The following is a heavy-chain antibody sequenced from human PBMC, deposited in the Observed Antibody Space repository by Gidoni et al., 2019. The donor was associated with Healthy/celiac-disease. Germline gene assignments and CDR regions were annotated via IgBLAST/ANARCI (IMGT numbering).Heavy chain of an antibody. D-gene: IGHD3-10*01. CDR3: ARGDGYYGSGSSYYYYYGMDV. J-gene: IGHJ6*02. CDR2: IGTAGYT. CDR1: GFTFSSYA. Sequence: EVQLVESGGGLVQPGGSLRLSCAASGFTFSSYALHWVRQATGKGLEWVSAIGTAGYTYYPGSVKGRFTISRENAKNSLYLQMNSLRAGDTAVYYCARGDGYYGSGSSYYYYYGMDVWGQGTTVTVS. V-gene: IGHV3-13*01.